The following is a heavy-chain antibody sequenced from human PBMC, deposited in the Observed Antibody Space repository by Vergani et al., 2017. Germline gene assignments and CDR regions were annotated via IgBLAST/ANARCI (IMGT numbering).Heavy chain of an antibody. CDR1: GYSFTSYW. J-gene: IGHJ5*02. CDR3: ARRRIPLRGASNWCDP. Sequence: EVQLVQSGAEVKKPGESLKISCKGSGYSFTSYWIGWVRQMPGKGLEWMGIIYPGDSDTRYSPSFQGQVTISADKSISTAYLLWSSLKASDTAMYYCARRRIPLRGASNWCDPWGQGTLVTVSS. CDR2: IYPGDSDT. D-gene: IGHD1-26*01. V-gene: IGHV5-51*01.